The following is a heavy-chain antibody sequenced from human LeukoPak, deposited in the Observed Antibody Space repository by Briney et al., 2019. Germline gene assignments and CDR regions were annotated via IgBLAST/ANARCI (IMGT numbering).Heavy chain of an antibody. V-gene: IGHV3-33*08. D-gene: IGHD4-17*01. Sequence: GGSLRLSCAASGFTFSSYSMDWVRQAPGKGLEWVAVIWYDGSQKYYADSVKGRFTISRDNYENTLYLQMNSLRAEDTAVYYCARYYGDTTNALDFWGQGTMVTVSS. CDR1: GFTFSSYS. CDR3: ARYYGDTTNALDF. CDR2: IWYDGSQK. J-gene: IGHJ3*01.